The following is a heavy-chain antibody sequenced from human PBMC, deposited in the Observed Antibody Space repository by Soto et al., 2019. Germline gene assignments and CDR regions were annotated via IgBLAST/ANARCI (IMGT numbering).Heavy chain of an antibody. V-gene: IGHV1-3*01. CDR1: GYTFTGNA. CDR3: ARSETGYSRFDY. Sequence: QVQLVQSGAEVKNPGASVKVSCRASGYTFTGNAIHWIRQAPGQRLEWIGKIDPGNGNTKYSQNFQGRVTITSDTSASAAYMELNTLGSEDTSIYYCARSETGYSRFDYWGQGTLVTVSS. D-gene: IGHD3-9*01. CDR2: IDPGNGNT. J-gene: IGHJ4*02.